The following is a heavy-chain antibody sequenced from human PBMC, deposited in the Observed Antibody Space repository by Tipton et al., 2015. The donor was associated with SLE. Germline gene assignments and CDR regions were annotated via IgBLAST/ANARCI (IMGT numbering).Heavy chain of an antibody. J-gene: IGHJ6*02. D-gene: IGHD3-16*01. CDR2: IYSDGSS. V-gene: IGHV3-23*03. Sequence: SLRLSCAASGFTVINFAMNWVRQAPGKGLEWVSVIYSDGSSYYTDSVKGRYTISRDTSKNTLYLQMSSLRAEDTAVYYCAKARGSYSYDLGVWGQGTTVTVSS. CDR3: AKARGSYSYDLGV. CDR1: GFTVINFA.